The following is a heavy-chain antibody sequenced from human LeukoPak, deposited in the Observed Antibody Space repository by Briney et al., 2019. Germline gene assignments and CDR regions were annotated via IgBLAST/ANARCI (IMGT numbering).Heavy chain of an antibody. V-gene: IGHV3-74*01. CDR2: INGDGTNT. Sequence: GGSLRLSCAASGFTFSDYWMHWVRHAPGKGLVWVSRINGDGTNTFYADSVKGRFAIFRDNARNTVYLQMNSLRAEDRAVYYCARGKKNYYGMDVWGQGPRSPSP. J-gene: IGHJ6*02. CDR1: GFTFSDYW. CDR3: ARGKKNYYGMDV.